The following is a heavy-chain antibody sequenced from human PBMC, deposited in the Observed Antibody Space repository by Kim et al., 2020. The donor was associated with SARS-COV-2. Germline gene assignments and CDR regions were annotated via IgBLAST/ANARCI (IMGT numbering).Heavy chain of an antibody. V-gene: IGHV4-39*01. J-gene: IGHJ5*02. CDR1: GGSISSSSYY. CDR3: TRIVVVVAATPGRFDP. CDR2: IYYSGST. D-gene: IGHD2-15*01. Sequence: SETLSLTCTVSGGSISSSSYYWGWIRQPPGKGLEWIGSIYYSGSTYYNPSLKSRVTISVDTSKNQFSLKLSSVTAADTAVYYCTRIVVVVAATPGRFDPWGQGTLVTVSS.